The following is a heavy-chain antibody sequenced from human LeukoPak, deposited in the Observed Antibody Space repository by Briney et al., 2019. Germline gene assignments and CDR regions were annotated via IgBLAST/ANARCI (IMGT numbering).Heavy chain of an antibody. Sequence: PGGSLRLSCAASGFSFSSYSMNWVRQAPGKGLEWVSSISSSSSYIYYADSVKGRFTISRDNAKNSLYLQMNSLRAEDTAVYYCAGDPSKGTGPSIVATIAWPHWGQGTLVTVSS. V-gene: IGHV3-21*01. J-gene: IGHJ4*02. CDR2: ISSSSSYI. D-gene: IGHD5-12*01. CDR3: AGDPSKGTGPSIVATIAWPH. CDR1: GFSFSSYS.